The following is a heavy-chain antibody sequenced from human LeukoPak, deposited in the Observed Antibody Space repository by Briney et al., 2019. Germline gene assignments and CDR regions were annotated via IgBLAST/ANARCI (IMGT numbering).Heavy chain of an antibody. CDR3: ARLSIIRGGDY. CDR1: GFTFSSYG. Sequence: GGSLRLSCAASGFTFSSYGMSWVRQAPGKGLEWVSAISGSGGSTYYADSVKGRFTISRDNAKNSLYLQMNSLRAEDTAVYYCARLSIIRGGDYWGQGTLVTVSS. D-gene: IGHD3-10*01. CDR2: ISGSGGST. J-gene: IGHJ4*02. V-gene: IGHV3-23*01.